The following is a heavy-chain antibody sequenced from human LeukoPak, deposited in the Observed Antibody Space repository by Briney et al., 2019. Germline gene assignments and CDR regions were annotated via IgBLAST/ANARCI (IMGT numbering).Heavy chain of an antibody. D-gene: IGHD3-22*01. V-gene: IGHV4-28*01. CDR2: IYYSGST. Sequence: PSETLSLTCAVSGYSISSSNWWGWIRQPPGKGLEWIGYIYYSGSTYYNPSLKSRVTMSVDTSKNQFSLKLSSVTAADTAVYYCARTPRAYDSSGYDYWGQGTLVTVSS. CDR1: GYSISSSNW. CDR3: ARTPRAYDSSGYDY. J-gene: IGHJ4*02.